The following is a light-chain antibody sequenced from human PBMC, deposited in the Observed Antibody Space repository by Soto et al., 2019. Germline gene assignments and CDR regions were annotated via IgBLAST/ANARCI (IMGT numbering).Light chain of an antibody. V-gene: IGKV3-20*01. J-gene: IGKJ1*01. Sequence: IGLTKNKGTLSLSPGERTTLSCRASQSVSSNFLDWYQQKPGQAPRLLIYGASSRATGIPDRFSGSGSGTDFTLTISRLEPEDFAVYYCQQYEISLRTFCQVTNVDNK. CDR3: QQYEISLRT. CDR1: QSVSSNF. CDR2: GAS.